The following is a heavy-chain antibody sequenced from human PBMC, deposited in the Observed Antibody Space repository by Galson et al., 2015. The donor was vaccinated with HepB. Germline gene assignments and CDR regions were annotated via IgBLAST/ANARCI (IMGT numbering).Heavy chain of an antibody. J-gene: IGHJ5*02. Sequence: SLRLSCAASGFTFSSYSMNWVRQAPGKGLEWVSSISSSSSYIYYADSVKGRFTISRDNAKNSLYLQMNSLRAEDTAVYYCARGMTTVTLPRWFDPWGQGTLVTVSS. V-gene: IGHV3-21*01. D-gene: IGHD4-17*01. CDR1: GFTFSSYS. CDR3: ARGMTTVTLPRWFDP. CDR2: ISSSSSYI.